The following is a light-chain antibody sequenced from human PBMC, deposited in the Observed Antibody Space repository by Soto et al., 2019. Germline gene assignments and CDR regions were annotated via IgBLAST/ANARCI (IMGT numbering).Light chain of an antibody. Sequence: ELVLTQSPATLSLSPGDRATLSCRASQSFGSPLAWFQQKPGQAPRLLIYDASNRATGIPDRFSGSGSGTDFTLTIDSLEPEDFAVYYCQQRSNWPPNTFGGGTKVDIK. CDR2: DAS. CDR1: QSFGSP. J-gene: IGKJ4*01. CDR3: QQRSNWPPNT. V-gene: IGKV3-11*01.